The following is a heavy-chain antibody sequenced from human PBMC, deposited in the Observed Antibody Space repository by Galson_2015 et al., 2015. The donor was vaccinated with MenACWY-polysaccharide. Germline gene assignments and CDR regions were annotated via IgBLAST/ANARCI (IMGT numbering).Heavy chain of an antibody. V-gene: IGHV3-23*01. Sequence: SLRLSCAASGFSFSAYGMSWVRQAPGRGLEWVSGGGSGGGLYYADSVKGRFTVSRDNSKNTLYLQMNNLRAEDTAVYYCAKVGPRSSWTMGLDYWGQGTLITVSS. CDR1: GFSFSAYG. J-gene: IGHJ4*02. CDR3: AKVGPRSSWTMGLDY. CDR2: GGSGGGL. D-gene: IGHD6-13*01.